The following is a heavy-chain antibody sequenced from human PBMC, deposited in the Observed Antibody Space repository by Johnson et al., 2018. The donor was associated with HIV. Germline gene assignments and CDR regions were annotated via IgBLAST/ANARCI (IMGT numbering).Heavy chain of an antibody. D-gene: IGHD4-17*01. CDR1: GFTVSSNY. Sequence: VQLVESGGGLVQPGGSLRLSCAASGFTVSSNYMSWVRQAPGKGLEWVSGINWSGISTGYADSVKGRFTISRDNSKNTLYVQMNSLRAEDTAVYYCARDRSPYYGDYKSAFDIWGQGTMVTVSS. CDR3: ARDRSPYYGDYKSAFDI. J-gene: IGHJ3*02. CDR2: INWSGIST. V-gene: IGHV3-66*01.